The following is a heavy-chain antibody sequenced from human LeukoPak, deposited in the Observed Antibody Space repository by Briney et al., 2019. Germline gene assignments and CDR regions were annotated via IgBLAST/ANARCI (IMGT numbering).Heavy chain of an antibody. D-gene: IGHD5-12*01. CDR2: INPNSGGT. CDR1: GYTFTGFH. J-gene: IGHJ4*02. Sequence: ASVKVSCKASGYTFTGFHIHWVRQAPGQGLEWMGWINPNSGGTNSAQKFQGRVTMTRDTSISTAYMELSRLRSDDTAVYYCAYSGYDSAPVDYWGQGTLVTVSS. V-gene: IGHV1-2*02. CDR3: AYSGYDSAPVDY.